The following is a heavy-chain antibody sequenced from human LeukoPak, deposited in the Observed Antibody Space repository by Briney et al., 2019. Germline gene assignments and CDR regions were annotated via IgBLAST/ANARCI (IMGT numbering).Heavy chain of an antibody. CDR2: INHSGST. CDR1: GGSFSGSY. V-gene: IGHV4-34*01. J-gene: IGHJ4*02. CDR3: ARRSWLTRTRFDD. Sequence: ASETLSLTCTVYGGSFSGSYWSWIRQPPGQGLEWIGEINHSGSTNYNPSLKSRVTISLEMSKNQFSLKLTSVTAADTAVYYCARRSWLTRTRFDDWGQGALVTVSS. D-gene: IGHD1-14*01.